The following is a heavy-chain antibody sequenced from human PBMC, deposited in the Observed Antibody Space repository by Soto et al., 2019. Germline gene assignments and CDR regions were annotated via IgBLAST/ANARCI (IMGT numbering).Heavy chain of an antibody. V-gene: IGHV3-48*02. D-gene: IGHD4-17*01. J-gene: IGHJ4*02. CDR2: ISSGSSTI. CDR1: GFTFSSYN. CDR3: ARDRKYGDALDY. Sequence: EVQLVESGGGLVQPGGSLRLSCAASGFTFSSYNMNWVRQAPGKGLEWLSYISSGSSTIYYADSVKGRFTISRDNAKNSLYLQMNSLRDEDTAVYYCARDRKYGDALDYWGPGTLVTVSS.